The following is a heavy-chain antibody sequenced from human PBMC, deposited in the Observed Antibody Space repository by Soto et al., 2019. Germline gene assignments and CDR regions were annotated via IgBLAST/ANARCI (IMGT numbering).Heavy chain of an antibody. D-gene: IGHD2-2*02. Sequence: SVKVSCKASGGTFSSYAISWVRQAPGQGLEWMGGIIPIFGTANYAQKFQGRVTITADESTSTAYMELSSLRSEDTAVYYCARGLPNCSSTSCYRYYYYGMYVWGQGTTVTVSS. J-gene: IGHJ6*02. V-gene: IGHV1-69*13. CDR1: GGTFSSYA. CDR3: ARGLPNCSSTSCYRYYYYGMYV. CDR2: IIPIFGTA.